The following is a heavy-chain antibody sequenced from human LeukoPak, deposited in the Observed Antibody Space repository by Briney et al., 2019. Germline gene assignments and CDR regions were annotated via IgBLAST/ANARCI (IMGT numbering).Heavy chain of an antibody. CDR1: GFTFSSYW. Sequence: GGSLRLSCAASGFTFSSYWMSWVRQAPGKGLEWVANIKQDGSEKYYVGSVKGRFSISRDNAKNSVYLQMNSLRAEDTAVYYCARDFRSNWYFDSWGQGSLVTVSS. D-gene: IGHD6-13*01. CDR2: IKQDGSEK. CDR3: ARDFRSNWYFDS. V-gene: IGHV3-7*01. J-gene: IGHJ4*02.